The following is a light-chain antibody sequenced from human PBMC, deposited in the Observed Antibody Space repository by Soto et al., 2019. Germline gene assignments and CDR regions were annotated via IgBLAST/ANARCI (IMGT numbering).Light chain of an antibody. CDR1: ESLVHSDGRTY. J-gene: IGKJ2*01. Sequence: EIVLTQAPLLSPVTLGQTASISCRSSESLVHSDGRTYLSWFHQRPGLPPRLLIWQISNRFSGVPASFSGRVAVTDFTLEISRVVADDVGFYYCMDATQSRSYTFGWGTKLE. CDR3: MDATQSRSYT. V-gene: IGKV2-24*01. CDR2: QIS.